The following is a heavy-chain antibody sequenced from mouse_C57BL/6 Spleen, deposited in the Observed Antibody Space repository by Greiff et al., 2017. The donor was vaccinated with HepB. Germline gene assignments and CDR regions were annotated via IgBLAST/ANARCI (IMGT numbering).Heavy chain of an antibody. V-gene: IGHV1-66*01. J-gene: IGHJ4*01. Sequence: QVQLQQSGPELVKPGASVKISCKASGYGFTSYYIHWVKQRPGQGLEWIGWIYPGSGNTKYNEKFKGKATLTADTSSSTAYMQLSSLTSEDSAVYYCARTHYGSSLYAMDYWGQGTSVTVSS. CDR2: IYPGSGNT. CDR1: GYGFTSYY. CDR3: ARTHYGSSLYAMDY. D-gene: IGHD1-1*01.